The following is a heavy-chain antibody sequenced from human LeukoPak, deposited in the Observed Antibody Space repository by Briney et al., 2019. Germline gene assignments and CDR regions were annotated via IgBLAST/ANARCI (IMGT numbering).Heavy chain of an antibody. CDR3: ARESPYYDSSGYYSGHFDY. CDR2: IIPIFGTA. J-gene: IGHJ4*02. Sequence: SVKVSCTASGGTFSSYAISWVRQAPGQGLEWMGGIIPIFGTANYAQKFQGRVTITADESTSTAYMELSSLRSEDTAVYYCARESPYYDSSGYYSGHFDYWGQGTLVTVSS. D-gene: IGHD3-22*01. CDR1: GGTFSSYA. V-gene: IGHV1-69*13.